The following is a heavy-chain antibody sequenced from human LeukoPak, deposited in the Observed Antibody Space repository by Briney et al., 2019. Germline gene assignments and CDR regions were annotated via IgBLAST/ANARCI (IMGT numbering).Heavy chain of an antibody. D-gene: IGHD1-26*01. V-gene: IGHV3-66*01. CDR3: AREMGATTHYFDY. J-gene: IGHJ4*02. CDR2: IYSGGST. Sequence: GSLRLSCAASGFTFSSYSMSWVRQAPGKGLEWVSVIYSGGSTYYADSVKGRFTISRDNSKNTLYLQMNSLRAEDTAVYYCAREMGATTHYFDYWGQGTLVTVSS. CDR1: GFTFSSYS.